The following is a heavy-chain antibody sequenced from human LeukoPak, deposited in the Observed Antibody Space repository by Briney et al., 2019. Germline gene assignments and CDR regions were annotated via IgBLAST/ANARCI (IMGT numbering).Heavy chain of an antibody. V-gene: IGHV1-8*01. Sequence: ASVKVSCKASGYTFTSYDIHWVRQATGQGLAWMGWMNPNSGNTGYAQKFQGRVTMTRNTSISTAYMELSSLRSEDTAVYYCATLSGWLQLDYIDYWGQGTLVTVSS. CDR2: MNPNSGNT. D-gene: IGHD5-24*01. J-gene: IGHJ4*02. CDR3: ATLSGWLQLDYIDY. CDR1: GYTFTSYD.